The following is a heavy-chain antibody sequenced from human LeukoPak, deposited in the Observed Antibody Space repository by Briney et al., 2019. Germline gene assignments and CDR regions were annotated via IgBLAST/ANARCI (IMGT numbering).Heavy chain of an antibody. V-gene: IGHV4-59*08. D-gene: IGHD2-2*01. Sequence: PSETLSLTCTVSGGSISSYYWSWIRQPPGKGLEWIGYIYYSGSTNYNPSLKSRVTISVDTSKNQFSLKLSSVTAADTAVYYCARGYCSSTSCYLGVYYFDYWGQGTLVTVSS. J-gene: IGHJ4*02. CDR2: IYYSGST. CDR1: GGSISSYY. CDR3: ARGYCSSTSCYLGVYYFDY.